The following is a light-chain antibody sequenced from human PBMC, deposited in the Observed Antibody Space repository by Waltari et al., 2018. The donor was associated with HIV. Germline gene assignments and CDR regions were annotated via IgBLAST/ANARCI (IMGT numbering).Light chain of an antibody. J-gene: IGKJ3*01. CDR2: SAT. CDR1: QIISKS. CDR3: QQSFMIPLT. Sequence: DIRMTQSPSPLSASPGDRVTITCRTSQIISKSLNWYRQKPGRAPQLLIYSATSLQRGVSSRFSGSGSASGTEFTLTINNFQPEYFATYYCQQSFMIPLTFGPGTKVDIK. V-gene: IGKV1-39*01.